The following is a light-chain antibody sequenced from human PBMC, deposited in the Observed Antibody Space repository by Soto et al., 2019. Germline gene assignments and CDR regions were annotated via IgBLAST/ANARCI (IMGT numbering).Light chain of an antibody. V-gene: IGKV3-15*01. J-gene: IGKJ1*01. CDR1: QSVRSN. Sequence: EIVMTQSPATLSVSPGESATLSCRASQSVRSNLAWYQQKPGQAPRLLIYGASTRATGIPARFSGSGAGTDFTLTISRLEPEDFAVYYCHQYNTGPQTFGQGTKVDIK. CDR2: GAS. CDR3: HQYNTGPQT.